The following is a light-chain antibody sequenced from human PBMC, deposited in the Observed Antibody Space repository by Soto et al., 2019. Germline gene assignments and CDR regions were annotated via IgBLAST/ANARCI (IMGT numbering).Light chain of an antibody. CDR1: QSVSSN. Sequence: EIVMTQSPATLSVSPGERATLSCRASQSVSSNLAWYQQKPGQAPRLLIYGASTRAGGIPARFSGSGSKTQFTLTIGSLQSEDFAVYYCQQYNDWPLTFGGGTKVDIK. CDR2: GAS. CDR3: QQYNDWPLT. V-gene: IGKV3-15*01. J-gene: IGKJ4*01.